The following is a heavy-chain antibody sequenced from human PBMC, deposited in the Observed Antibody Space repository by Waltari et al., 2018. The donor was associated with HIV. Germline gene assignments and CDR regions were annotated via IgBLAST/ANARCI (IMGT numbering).Heavy chain of an antibody. V-gene: IGHV3-7*03. D-gene: IGHD3-22*01. Sequence: VESGGGVAQPGESRKLSGRGSGSNFGTDGVSWVGQAPGKGLEWLANVKEDGTEEYYLESMKGRFTIYRENDKSTMYLQMDNLRVDDTAMYHCTRGAIYSSGPFDAFDVWGPGTSVVVSS. J-gene: IGHJ3*01. CDR2: VKEDGTEE. CDR3: TRGAIYSSGPFDAFDV. CDR1: GSNFGTDG.